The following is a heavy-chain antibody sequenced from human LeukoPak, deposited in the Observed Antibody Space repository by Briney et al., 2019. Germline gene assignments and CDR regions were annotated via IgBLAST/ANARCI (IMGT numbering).Heavy chain of an antibody. Sequence: ASVKVSCKASGYTFTSYDINWVRQATGQGLEWMGWMNPNSGNTGYAQKFQGRVTITRNTSISTAYMELSSLRSDDTAVYYCARGTGHYYDSSGYYSGYYYYMDVWGKGTTVTVSS. V-gene: IGHV1-8*03. CDR1: GYTFTSYD. J-gene: IGHJ6*03. CDR3: ARGTGHYYDSSGYYSGYYYYMDV. D-gene: IGHD3-22*01. CDR2: MNPNSGNT.